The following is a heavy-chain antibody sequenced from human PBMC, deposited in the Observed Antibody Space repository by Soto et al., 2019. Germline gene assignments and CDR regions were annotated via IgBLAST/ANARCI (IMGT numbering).Heavy chain of an antibody. J-gene: IGHJ6*02. CDR3: AADIVVVPAAASTYYYYYGMDV. V-gene: IGHV4-4*02. D-gene: IGHD2-2*01. Sequence: SETLSLTCAVSGGSISSSNWWSWVRQPPGKGLEWIGEIYHSGSTNYNPSLKSRVTISVDKSKNQFSLKLSSVTAADTAVYYCAADIVVVPAAASTYYYYYGMDVWGQGTTVT. CDR1: GGSISSSNW. CDR2: IYHSGST.